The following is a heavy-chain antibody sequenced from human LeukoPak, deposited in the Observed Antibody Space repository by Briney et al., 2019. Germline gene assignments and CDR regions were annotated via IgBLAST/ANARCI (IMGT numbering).Heavy chain of an antibody. Sequence: PGGSLRLSCAASGFSFNSYWMHWVRQAPGSGLVWVSRISNDGRSTSFADSVKGRFTISRDNAKNTLYLQMNSLSAEDTAVYYCTRGREGNYGLFDSWGRGTLVTVSS. CDR3: TRGREGNYGLFDS. D-gene: IGHD3-10*01. J-gene: IGHJ4*02. CDR2: ISNDGRST. V-gene: IGHV3-74*01. CDR1: GFSFNSYW.